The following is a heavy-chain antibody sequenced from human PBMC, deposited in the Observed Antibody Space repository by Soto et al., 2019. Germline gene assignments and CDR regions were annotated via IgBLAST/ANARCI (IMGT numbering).Heavy chain of an antibody. Sequence: TGGSLRLSCAASGFTFSSYAMSWVRQAPGKGLEWVSAISGSGGSTYYADSVKGRFTISRDNSKNTLYLQMNSLRAEDTAVYYCAKGYSSGSGSGYFQHWGQGTLVTVSS. CDR2: ISGSGGST. V-gene: IGHV3-23*01. CDR1: GFTFSSYA. D-gene: IGHD6-19*01. CDR3: AKGYSSGSGSGYFQH. J-gene: IGHJ1*01.